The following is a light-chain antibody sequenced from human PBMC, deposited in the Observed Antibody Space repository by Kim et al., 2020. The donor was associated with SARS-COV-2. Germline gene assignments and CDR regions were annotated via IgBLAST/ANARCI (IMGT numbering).Light chain of an antibody. CDR2: GAS. CDR3: LQHRTYPIT. CDR1: QDIGND. J-gene: IGKJ5*01. V-gene: IGKV1-17*01. Sequence: ASVGDRVTITCRASQDIGNDLGWYQQSPGRAPKRLIYGASNLQSGVPSRFSGSGYETEFTLTINSLQPEDFATYFCLQHRTYPITFGQGTRLEIK.